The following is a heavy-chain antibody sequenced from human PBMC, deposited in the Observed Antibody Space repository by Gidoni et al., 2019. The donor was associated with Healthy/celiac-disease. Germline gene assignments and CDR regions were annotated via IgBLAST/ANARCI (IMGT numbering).Heavy chain of an antibody. CDR3: ARGKGSYFDY. CDR1: GGSFSGYY. V-gene: IGHV4-34*01. Sequence: QVQLQQWGAGLLKPSETLSLTCAVYGGSFSGYYWSWIRQPPGKGLEWIGEINHSGSTNYNPSLKSRVTISVDTSKNQFSLKLSSVTAADTAVYYCARGKGSYFDYWGQGTLVTVSS. D-gene: IGHD3-10*01. CDR2: INHSGST. J-gene: IGHJ4*02.